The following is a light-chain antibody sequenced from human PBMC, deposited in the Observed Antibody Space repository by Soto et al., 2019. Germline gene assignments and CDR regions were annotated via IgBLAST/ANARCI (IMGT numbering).Light chain of an antibody. CDR3: CAYSGSSTPVV. CDR1: SSDL. Sequence: SVLTQPASVSGSPGQSITISCTGTSSDLVSWYLQYSDKAPKLILYQATKRPSGVSHRFSGSKSGDTASLTISGLQSEDEAEYHCCAYSGSSTPVVCGGGTKVTVL. J-gene: IGLJ2*01. V-gene: IGLV2-23*01. CDR2: QAT.